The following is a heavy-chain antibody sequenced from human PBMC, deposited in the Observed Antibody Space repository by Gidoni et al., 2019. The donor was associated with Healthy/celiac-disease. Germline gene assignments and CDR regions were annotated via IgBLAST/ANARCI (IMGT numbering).Heavy chain of an antibody. CDR2: IKSKTDGGTT. CDR3: TTGDGYNFWLLPVDV. Sequence: EVQLVESGGGLVKPGGSLRLSCAASGFTFSHSWMNWVRQAPGKGLEWVGRIKSKTDGGTTDYAAPVKGRFTISRDDSKNTLYLQMNSLKTEDTAVYYCTTGDGYNFWLLPVDVWGQGTTVTVSS. V-gene: IGHV3-15*07. J-gene: IGHJ6*02. D-gene: IGHD3-3*01. CDR1: GFTFSHSW.